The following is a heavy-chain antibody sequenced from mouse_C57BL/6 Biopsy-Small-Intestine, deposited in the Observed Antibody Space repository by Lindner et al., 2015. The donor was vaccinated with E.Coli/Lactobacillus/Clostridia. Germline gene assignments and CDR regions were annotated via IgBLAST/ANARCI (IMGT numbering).Heavy chain of an antibody. D-gene: IGHD1-1*01. CDR2: INPYNGGT. V-gene: IGHV1-19*01. CDR1: GYTFTDYY. CDR3: ARSRDYYGSSYGA. J-gene: IGHJ3*01. Sequence: VQLQESGPVLVKPGASVKMSCKASGYTFTDYYMNWVKQSHGKSLEWIGVINPYNGGTSCNQKFKGKATLTVDKSSSTAYMELNSLTSEDSAVYYCARSRDYYGSSYGAWGQGTPVTVSA.